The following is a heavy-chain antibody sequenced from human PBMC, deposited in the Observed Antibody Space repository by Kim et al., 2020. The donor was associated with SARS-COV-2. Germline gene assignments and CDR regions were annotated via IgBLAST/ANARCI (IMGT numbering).Heavy chain of an antibody. CDR1: GYTFPDYG. J-gene: IGHJ5*01. D-gene: IGHD6-25*01. Sequence: ASVKVSCKTSGYTFPDYGINWVRQAHGQGLEWKAWFNSFSEATNYAQRLQSRVTETRDTSTATAYMELRSLTSDDTAVYYCVRHGGGDDSWGPGTLDTVSS. V-gene: IGHV1-18*01. CDR3: VRHGGGDDS. CDR2: FNSFSEAT.